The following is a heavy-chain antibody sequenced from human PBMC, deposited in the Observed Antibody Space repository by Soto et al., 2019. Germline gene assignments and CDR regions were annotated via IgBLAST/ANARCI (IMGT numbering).Heavy chain of an antibody. J-gene: IGHJ4*02. CDR2: IYPGGSDI. V-gene: IGHV5-51*01. D-gene: IGHD2-2*01. Sequence: RKISCKGSGYSFTSYWIGWVRQMPGKGLEWMGIIYPGGSDIRYSPSFQGQVTISADKSISTAYLQWSSLKASDTAMYYCARGGGDIVVVPAAVVQLWLPAFDYWGQGTLVTVSS. CDR1: GYSFTSYW. CDR3: ARGGGDIVVVPAAVVQLWLPAFDY.